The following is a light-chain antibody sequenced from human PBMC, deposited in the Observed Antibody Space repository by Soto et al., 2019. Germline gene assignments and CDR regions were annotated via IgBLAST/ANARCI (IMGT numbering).Light chain of an antibody. V-gene: IGLV2-8*01. CDR2: GFT. CDR1: SSDVGAYTY. CDR3: SAYAGSNNYV. Sequence: QSALTQPPSASGSPGQSVTISCTGTSSDVGAYTYVSWYQQHPGKAPKLMIYGFTERPSGVPDRFSGSKSGNTASLTVSGLQTEDEAYYYCSAYAGSNNYVFGTGTKLTVL. J-gene: IGLJ1*01.